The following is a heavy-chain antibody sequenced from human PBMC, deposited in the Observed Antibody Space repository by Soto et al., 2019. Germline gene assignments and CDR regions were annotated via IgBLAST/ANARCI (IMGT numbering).Heavy chain of an antibody. V-gene: IGHV4-31*03. Sequence: QVQLQESGPGLVKPSQTLSLTCTVSGGSISSGGYYGSWIRQSPGKGLEWIGYISYNGSTYYNPSLKSRLTISGDTSKNQFALKLSSVTAGDTAVYYCARAVLNSWNAYYGAFDIWGQGTMLTVSS. CDR1: GGSISSGGYY. J-gene: IGHJ3*02. CDR2: ISYNGST. D-gene: IGHD3-3*01. CDR3: ARAVLNSWNAYYGAFDI.